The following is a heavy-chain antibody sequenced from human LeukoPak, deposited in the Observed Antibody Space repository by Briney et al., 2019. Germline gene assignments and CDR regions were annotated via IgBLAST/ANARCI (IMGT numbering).Heavy chain of an antibody. CDR1: GDSVSSNSAA. CDR2: TYYRSKWYN. CDR3: AKSSSSFGYYYYYMDV. Sequence: SQTLSLTCAISGDSVSSNSAAWNWIRQSPSRGLEWLGRTYYRSKWYNDYAVSVKSRITINPDTSKNQFSLQLNSVTPEDTAVYYCAKSSSSFGYYYYYMDVWGKGTTVTVSS. D-gene: IGHD6-6*01. V-gene: IGHV6-1*01. J-gene: IGHJ6*03.